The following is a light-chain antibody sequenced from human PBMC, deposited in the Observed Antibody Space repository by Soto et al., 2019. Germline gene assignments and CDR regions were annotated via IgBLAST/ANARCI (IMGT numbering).Light chain of an antibody. CDR3: QQYNDLVT. CDR2: AAS. CDR1: QSVSSH. V-gene: IGKV3-15*01. Sequence: IVMTQSPATLSVSPGERVTLSCRASQSVSSHLAWYQQKPGQAPRLLMYAASTRANGIPARFSGSGSGTEFTLTNTSLQSEDFALYYCQQYNDLVTFGGGTKVEIK. J-gene: IGKJ4*01.